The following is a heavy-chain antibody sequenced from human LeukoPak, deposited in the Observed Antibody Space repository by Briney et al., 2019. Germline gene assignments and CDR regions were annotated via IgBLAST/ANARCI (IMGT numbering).Heavy chain of an antibody. CDR3: ARDPRAPGQPPFDY. Sequence: ASVKVSCKASGYTFTGYYMHWVRQAPGQGLEWMGWINPNSGDTNYAQKFQGRVTMTRDTSISTAYMELSRLRSDDTAVYYCARDPRAPGQPPFDYWGQGTLVTVSS. D-gene: IGHD4/OR15-4a*01. CDR1: GYTFTGYY. CDR2: INPNSGDT. J-gene: IGHJ4*02. V-gene: IGHV1-2*02.